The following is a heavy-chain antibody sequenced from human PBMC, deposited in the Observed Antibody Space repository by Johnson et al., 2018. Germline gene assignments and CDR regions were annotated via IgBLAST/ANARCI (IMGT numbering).Heavy chain of an antibody. J-gene: IGHJ6*02. D-gene: IGHD6-13*01. CDR2: ISYDGSNK. V-gene: IGHV3-30-3*01. Sequence: QVQLVESGGGVVQPGRSLRLSCAASGFTFSSYAMHWVRQAPGKGLEWVAVISYDGSNKYYADSVKGRFTISRENAKNSLYLQMNSLRDEDTAVYYVARSGGAAGTVPFCYYGRDVGGQGTTVTVSS. CDR3: ARSGGAAGTVPFCYYGRDV. CDR1: GFTFSSYA.